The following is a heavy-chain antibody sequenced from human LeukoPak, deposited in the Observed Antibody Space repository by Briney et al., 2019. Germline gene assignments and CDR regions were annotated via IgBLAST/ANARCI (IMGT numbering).Heavy chain of an antibody. Sequence: GGSLRLSCAASGFTFSSYSMNWVRQAPGKGLEWVSSISSSSSYIYYADSVKSRFTISRDNAKNSLYLQMNSLRAEDTAVYYCARGGRSWYGGFDYWGQGTLVTVSS. D-gene: IGHD6-13*01. V-gene: IGHV3-21*01. CDR3: ARGGRSWYGGFDY. CDR2: ISSSSSYI. J-gene: IGHJ4*02. CDR1: GFTFSSYS.